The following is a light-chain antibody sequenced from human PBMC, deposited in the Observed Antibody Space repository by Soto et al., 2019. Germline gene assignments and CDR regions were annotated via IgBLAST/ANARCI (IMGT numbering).Light chain of an antibody. CDR3: QQYNIWPRA. V-gene: IGKV3D-15*01. CDR1: QSVSSN. J-gene: IGKJ1*01. Sequence: EIVMTQSPATLSVSPGERATLSCRASQSVSSNLAWYQQKPGQAPRLLIYGASNRATGTPARFSGSGTGPEFTLTISSLRSEDFAVYYCQQYNIWPRAFGQGTKVDIK. CDR2: GAS.